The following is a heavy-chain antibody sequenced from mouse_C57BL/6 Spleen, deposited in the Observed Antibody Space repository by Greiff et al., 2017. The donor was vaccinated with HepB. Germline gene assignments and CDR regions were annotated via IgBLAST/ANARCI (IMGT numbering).Heavy chain of an antibody. D-gene: IGHD2-3*01. CDR1: GFTFSSYT. CDR3: ARLLYDGYLYAIDY. CDR2: ISGGGGNT. Sequence: EVKLVESGGGLVKPGGSLKLSCAASGFTFSSYTMSWVRQTPEKRLEWVATISGGGGNTYYPDSVKGRFTISRDNAKNTLYLQMSSLRSEDTALYYCARLLYDGYLYAIDYWGQGTSVTVSS. J-gene: IGHJ4*01. V-gene: IGHV5-9*01.